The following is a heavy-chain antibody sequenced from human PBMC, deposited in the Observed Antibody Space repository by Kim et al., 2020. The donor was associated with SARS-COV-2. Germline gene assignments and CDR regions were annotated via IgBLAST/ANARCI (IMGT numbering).Heavy chain of an antibody. Sequence: ADAVKGRFTITSDNAKNSLYMQMNSLRAEDKAVYYCASSAARRYYYGMDVWGQGTTVTVSS. V-gene: IGHV3-11*04. D-gene: IGHD6-25*01. CDR3: ASSAARRYYYGMDV. J-gene: IGHJ6*02.